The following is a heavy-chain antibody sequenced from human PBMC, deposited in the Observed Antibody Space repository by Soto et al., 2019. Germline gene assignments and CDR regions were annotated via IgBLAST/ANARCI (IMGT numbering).Heavy chain of an antibody. D-gene: IGHD3-3*01. CDR3: TRGRGYYDFWSVTEDYYYYMDV. CDR1: GFTFGDYA. V-gene: IGHV3-49*03. J-gene: IGHJ6*03. CDR2: IRSKAYGGTT. Sequence: GGSLRLSCTASGFTFGDYAMSWFRQAPGKGLEWVGFIRSKAYGGTTEYAASVKGRFTISRDDSKSIAYLQMNSLKTEDTAVYYCTRGRGYYDFWSVTEDYYYYMDVWGKGTTVTVSS.